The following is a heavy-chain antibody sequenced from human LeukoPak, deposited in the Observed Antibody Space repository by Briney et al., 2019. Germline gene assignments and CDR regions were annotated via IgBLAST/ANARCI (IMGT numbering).Heavy chain of an antibody. CDR2: IYYSGST. CDR1: GGSISSYY. CDR3: ARHGLYYFDY. Sequence: PSETLSLTCTVSGGSISSYYWSWIRQPPGKELEWIGYIYYSGSTYYNPSLKSRVTISVDTSKNQFSLKLSSVTAADTAVYYCARHGLYYFDYWGQGTLVTVSS. V-gene: IGHV4-59*08. J-gene: IGHJ4*02.